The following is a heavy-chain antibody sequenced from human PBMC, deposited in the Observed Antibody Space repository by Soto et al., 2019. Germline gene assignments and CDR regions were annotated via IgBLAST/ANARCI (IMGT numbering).Heavy chain of an antibody. Sequence: GGSLRLSCAASGFTFSDYYMSWIRQAPGKGLEWVSYISSSGSTIYYADSVKGRFTISRDNAKNSLYLQMNSLRAEDTAVYYCARPAAKGLRYFDWLLYFDYWGQGTLVTVSS. CDR3: ARPAAKGLRYFDWLLYFDY. CDR1: GFTFSDYY. D-gene: IGHD3-9*01. CDR2: ISSSGSTI. J-gene: IGHJ4*02. V-gene: IGHV3-11*01.